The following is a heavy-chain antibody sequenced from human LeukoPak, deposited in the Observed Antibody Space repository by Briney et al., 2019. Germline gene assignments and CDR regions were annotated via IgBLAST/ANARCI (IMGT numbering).Heavy chain of an antibody. D-gene: IGHD3-22*01. CDR3: ARDSLDSSGASDY. V-gene: IGHV3-9*01. Sequence: GGSLRLSCAASGFIFDDYAMHWVRQAPGKGLEWVSGISWNSGSIGYADSVKGRFTISRDNAKNSLYLQMNSLRAEDTAVYYCARDSLDSSGASDYWGQGTLVTVSS. J-gene: IGHJ4*02. CDR2: ISWNSGSI. CDR1: GFIFDDYA.